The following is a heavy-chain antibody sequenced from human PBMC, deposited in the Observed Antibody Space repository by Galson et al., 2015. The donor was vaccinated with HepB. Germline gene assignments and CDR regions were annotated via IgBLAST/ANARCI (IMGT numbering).Heavy chain of an antibody. CDR3: ARVLRGYDLSFFDY. Sequence: SVKVSCKASGYTFTNYALHWVRQAPGQRLEWMGWINAGNGNTKYSQKFQGRVTITRDTSASTAYMELSSLRSEDTAVYYCARVLRGYDLSFFDYWGQGTLVTVSS. J-gene: IGHJ4*02. CDR1: GYTFTNYA. CDR2: INAGNGNT. V-gene: IGHV1-3*01. D-gene: IGHD5-12*01.